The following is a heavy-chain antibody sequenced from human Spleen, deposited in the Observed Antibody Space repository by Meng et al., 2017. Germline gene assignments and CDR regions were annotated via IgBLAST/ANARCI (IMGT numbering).Heavy chain of an antibody. CDR1: GFTFSSYG. J-gene: IGHJ1*01. D-gene: IGHD3-22*01. CDR2: IWYDGSNK. Sequence: GESLKISCAASGFTFSSYGMHWVRQAPGKGLEWVAVIWYDGSNKYYADSVKGRFTISRDNSKNTLYLQMNSLRAEDTAVYYCAKGSGYYYDPPAWGRGTLVTVAS. CDR3: AKGSGYYYDPPA. V-gene: IGHV3-33*06.